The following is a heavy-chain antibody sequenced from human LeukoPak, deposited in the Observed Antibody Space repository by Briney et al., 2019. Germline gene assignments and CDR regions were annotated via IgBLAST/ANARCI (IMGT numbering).Heavy chain of an antibody. D-gene: IGHD3-22*01. V-gene: IGHV4-4*07. CDR3: AREVLTMIVVDQPLGAFDI. J-gene: IGHJ3*02. CDR2: IYTSGGT. Sequence: KPSETLSLTCTVSGGSISSYYWSWIRQPAGKGLEWIGRIYTSGGTNYNPSLKSRVTMSVDTSKNQFSLKLSSVTAADTAVYYCAREVLTMIVVDQPLGAFDIWGQGTMVTVSS. CDR1: GGSISSYY.